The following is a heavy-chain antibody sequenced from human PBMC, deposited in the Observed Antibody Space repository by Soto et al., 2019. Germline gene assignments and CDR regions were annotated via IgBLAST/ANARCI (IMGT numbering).Heavy chain of an antibody. CDR3: ARIQVRTDGDTYAH. V-gene: IGHV2-26*01. D-gene: IGHD1-1*01. CDR1: GFSLSNARMG. Sequence: QVTLKESGPVLVKPTETLTLTCTVSGFSLSNARMGVSWIRQPPGKALEWLAHIFSNDEKSYSTSLKSRLTTTKHTSKSQVVLTMTNSDPVDTATYYCARIQVRTDGDTYAHWGQGSLVTVSS. J-gene: IGHJ4*02. CDR2: IFSNDEK.